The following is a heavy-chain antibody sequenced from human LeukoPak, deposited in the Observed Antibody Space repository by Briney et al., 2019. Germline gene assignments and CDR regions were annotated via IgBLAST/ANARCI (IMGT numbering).Heavy chain of an antibody. Sequence: SETLSLTCTVSDGSISSSTYYWGWLRQPPGKGLEWIGSIYYSGSTYYNPSLKSRVTMSVDTSKNQFSLKLSSVTAADTAVYYCARDLRAAYWGQGTLVTVSS. CDR1: DGSISSSTYY. J-gene: IGHJ4*02. D-gene: IGHD3-16*01. V-gene: IGHV4-39*02. CDR3: ARDLRAAY. CDR2: IYYSGST.